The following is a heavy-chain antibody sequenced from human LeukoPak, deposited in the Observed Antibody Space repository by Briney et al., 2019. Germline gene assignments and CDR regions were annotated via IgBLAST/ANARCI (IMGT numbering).Heavy chain of an antibody. Sequence: PGGSLRLSCAASGFTVSRNYMSWVRQAPGKGPEWVSVLYSGGNTNYADSVKGRFTISRDNSKNTLYLQMNSLRVEDTAVYYCARTIVVVTGPWDCWGQGTLVTVSS. V-gene: IGHV3-66*02. J-gene: IGHJ4*02. CDR3: ARTIVVVTGPWDC. CDR1: GFTVSRNY. D-gene: IGHD2-21*02. CDR2: LYSGGNT.